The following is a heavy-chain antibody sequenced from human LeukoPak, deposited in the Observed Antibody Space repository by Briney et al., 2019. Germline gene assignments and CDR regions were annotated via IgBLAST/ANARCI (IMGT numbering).Heavy chain of an antibody. J-gene: IGHJ4*02. V-gene: IGHV3-23*01. CDR2: ISGSGGST. Sequence: GGSLRLSCAASGFTFSSYAMNWVRQAPGKGLEWVSVISGSGGSTYYANSVKGRFTISRDNSKNTLYLQMNSLRAEDTAVYYCAKDRGSTTTYYFDYWGQGTLVTVSS. CDR3: AKDRGSTTTYYFDY. CDR1: GFTFSSYA. D-gene: IGHD2-2*01.